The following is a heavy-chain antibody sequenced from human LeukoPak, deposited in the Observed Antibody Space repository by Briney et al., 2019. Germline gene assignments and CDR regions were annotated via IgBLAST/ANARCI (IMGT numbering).Heavy chain of an antibody. Sequence: PGGSLRLPCAASGFTFSSYGMHWVRQAPGKALEWVSFIWYDGSNKYYADSVKGRFTISRDNSKNTLYLQMNSLRAEDTAVYYCARVLVVSGWTNIDYWGQGTLVTVSS. CDR3: ARVLVVSGWTNIDY. CDR2: IWYDGSNK. D-gene: IGHD6-19*01. CDR1: GFTFSSYG. V-gene: IGHV3-33*01. J-gene: IGHJ4*02.